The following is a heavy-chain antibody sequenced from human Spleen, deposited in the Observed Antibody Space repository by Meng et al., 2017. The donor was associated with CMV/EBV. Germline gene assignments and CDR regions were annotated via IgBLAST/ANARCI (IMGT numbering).Heavy chain of an antibody. CDR1: GGTFSSYA. J-gene: IGHJ4*02. V-gene: IGHV1-69*05. CDR3: ARHSTVLTPSTF. Sequence: SVKVSCKASGGTFSSYAISWVRQAPGQGLEWMGGIIPIFGTANYAQKFQGRVTITTDESTSTAYMELSSLRSEDTAVYYCARHSTVLTPSTFWGQGTLVTVSS. CDR2: IIPIFGTA. D-gene: IGHD4-23*01.